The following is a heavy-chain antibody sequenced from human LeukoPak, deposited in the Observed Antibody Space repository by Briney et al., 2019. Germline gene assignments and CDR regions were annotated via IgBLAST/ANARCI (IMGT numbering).Heavy chain of an antibody. D-gene: IGHD6-6*01. CDR3: ARTAARRFDY. J-gene: IGHJ4*02. V-gene: IGHV1-46*01. CDR2: INPTGGST. Sequence: AASVTVSCKASGYTFTDYYMHWVRQAPGQGLEWMGIINPTGGSTTYAQKFQGRVTMTRDTSTSTVYMELSSLRSDDTAVYYCARTAARRFDYWGQGTLVTVSS. CDR1: GYTFTDYY.